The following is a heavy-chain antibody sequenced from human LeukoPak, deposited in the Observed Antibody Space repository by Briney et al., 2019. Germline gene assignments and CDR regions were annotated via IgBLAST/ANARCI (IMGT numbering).Heavy chain of an antibody. CDR2: INPSGGST. J-gene: IGHJ4*02. D-gene: IGHD3-22*01. Sequence: ASVKVSCKASGYTFTSYYMHWVRQAPGQGLEWMGIINPSGGSTSYAQKFQGRVTMTRDTSTSTVYMELSSLRSEDTAVYYCARDTNYYDSSRGHFDYWGQGTLVTVSS. V-gene: IGHV1-46*01. CDR1: GYTFTSYY. CDR3: ARDTNYYDSSRGHFDY.